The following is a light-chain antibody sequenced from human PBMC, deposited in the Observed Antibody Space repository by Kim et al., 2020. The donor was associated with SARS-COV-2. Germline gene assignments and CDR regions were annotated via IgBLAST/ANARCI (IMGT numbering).Light chain of an antibody. CDR1: SGSIASNY. CDR3: QSYDSSNHNWV. CDR2: EDN. V-gene: IGLV6-57*04. Sequence: NFMLTQPHSVSESPGKTVTISCTRSSGSIASNYVQWYQQRPGSAPTTVIYEDNQRPSGVPDRFSGSIDSSSNSASLTISGLKTEDEADYYCQSYDSSNHNWVFGGGTPADRP. J-gene: IGLJ3*02.